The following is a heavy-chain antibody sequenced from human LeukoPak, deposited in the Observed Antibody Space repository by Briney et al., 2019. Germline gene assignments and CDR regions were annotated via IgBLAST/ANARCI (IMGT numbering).Heavy chain of an antibody. CDR3: TTGITIFGVVIINDY. D-gene: IGHD3-3*01. CDR1: GFTFSNAW. V-gene: IGHV3-15*01. CDR2: IKSKTDGGTT. J-gene: IGHJ4*02. Sequence: GGSLRLSCAASGFTFSNAWMSLVRQAPGKGLEWVGRIKSKTDGGTTDYAAPVKGRFTISRDDSKNTLYLQMNSLKTEDTAVYYCTTGITIFGVVIINDYWGQGTLVTVSS.